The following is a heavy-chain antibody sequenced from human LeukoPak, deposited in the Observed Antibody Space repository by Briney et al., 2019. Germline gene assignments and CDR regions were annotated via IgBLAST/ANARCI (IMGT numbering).Heavy chain of an antibody. Sequence: HWASVKVSCKASGYTFTSYGISWVRQAPGQGLEWMGWISAYNGNTNYAQKLQGRVTMTTDTSTSTAYMELRSLRSDDTAVYYCARDSITYRPHYFDYWGQGTLVTVSS. CDR1: GYTFTSYG. CDR3: ARDSITYRPHYFDY. CDR2: ISAYNGNT. J-gene: IGHJ4*02. D-gene: IGHD5-12*01. V-gene: IGHV1-18*01.